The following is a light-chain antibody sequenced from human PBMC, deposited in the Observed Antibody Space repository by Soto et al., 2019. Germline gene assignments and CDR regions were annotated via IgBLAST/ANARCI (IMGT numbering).Light chain of an antibody. CDR2: KAT. CDR1: RAISSW. V-gene: IGKV1-5*03. CDR3: QQYNSDSYS. Sequence: DIQMTQSPSILSASVGDRVTITCRASRAISSWVAWYQQKPGKVPKLLIYKATSLESGVASRFSGSGSGTEVTLTISSLQPEDFATYYCQQYNSDSYSGGQGTKVEIK. J-gene: IGKJ2*03.